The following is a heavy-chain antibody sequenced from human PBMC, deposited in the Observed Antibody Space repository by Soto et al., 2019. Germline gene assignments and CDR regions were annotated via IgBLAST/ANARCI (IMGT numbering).Heavy chain of an antibody. CDR2: ISANGRNT. J-gene: IGHJ4*02. V-gene: IGHV3-23*01. Sequence: EVHLLESGGNVVQPGGSLRLSCAASGFTFSSYAMNWVRQAPGKGLEWVSSISANGRNTYYADSVKGRFTISRDRCKNMLSLQLDSLRVEDTAIYYCAKDLSSLGWLALGAPFDSWGQGTLVTVSS. CDR3: AKDLSSLGWLALGAPFDS. D-gene: IGHD5-18*01. CDR1: GFTFSSYA.